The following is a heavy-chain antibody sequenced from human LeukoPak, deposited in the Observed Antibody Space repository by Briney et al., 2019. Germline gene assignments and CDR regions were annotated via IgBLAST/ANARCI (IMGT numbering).Heavy chain of an antibody. CDR1: GYTLTELS. V-gene: IGHV1-24*01. J-gene: IGHJ5*02. CDR3: ATVENYYDSSGWFDP. CDR2: FDPEDGET. D-gene: IGHD3-22*01. Sequence: ASVKVSRKVSGYTLTELSMHWVRQAPGKGLEWMGGFDPEDGETIYAQKFQGRVTMTEDTSTDTAYMELSSLRSEDTAVYYCATVENYYDSSGWFDPWGQGTLVTVSS.